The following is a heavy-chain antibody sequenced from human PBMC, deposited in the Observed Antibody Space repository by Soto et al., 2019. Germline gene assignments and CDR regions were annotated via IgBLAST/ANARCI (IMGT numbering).Heavy chain of an antibody. Sequence: GGSLRLSCAASGFTFSDYYMSWIRQAPGKGLEWVSYISSSGSTIYYADSVKGRFTISRDNAKNSLYLQMNSLRAEDTAVYYCARVADCGGDCYLTPGDFDYWGQGTLVTVSS. CDR1: GFTFSDYY. CDR3: ARVADCGGDCYLTPGDFDY. J-gene: IGHJ4*02. CDR2: ISSSGSTI. V-gene: IGHV3-11*01. D-gene: IGHD2-21*02.